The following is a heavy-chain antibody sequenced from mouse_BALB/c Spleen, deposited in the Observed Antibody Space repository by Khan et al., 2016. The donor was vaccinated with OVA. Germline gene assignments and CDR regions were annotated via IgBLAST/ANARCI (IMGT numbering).Heavy chain of an antibody. CDR3: ARPPYFSYVMVY. D-gene: IGHD2-10*01. J-gene: IGHJ4*01. CDR2: INTYTGEP. V-gene: IGHV9-3-1*01. CDR1: GYTSTNYG. Sequence: QIQLVQSGPELKKPGETVKISCKASGYTSTNYGMNWVKQAPGKSLKWMGLINTYTGEPTYADDLKGRFAFSLATSASTAYLQINNLKNEDTATYFCARPPYFSYVMVYWGQGTSVTVSS.